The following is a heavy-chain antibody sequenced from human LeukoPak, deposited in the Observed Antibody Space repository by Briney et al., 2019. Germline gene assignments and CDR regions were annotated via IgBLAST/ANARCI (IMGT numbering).Heavy chain of an antibody. CDR2: INHSGST. CDR3: AREHYDFWSGYYRY. D-gene: IGHD3-3*01. Sequence: SETLSLTCTVSGDSISSGHYYWSWIRQPPGKGLEWIGEINHSGSTNYNPSLKSRVTISVDASKNQFSLKLSSVTAADTAVYYCAREHYDFWSGYYRYWGQGTLVTVSS. CDR1: GDSISSGHYY. V-gene: IGHV4-39*07. J-gene: IGHJ4*02.